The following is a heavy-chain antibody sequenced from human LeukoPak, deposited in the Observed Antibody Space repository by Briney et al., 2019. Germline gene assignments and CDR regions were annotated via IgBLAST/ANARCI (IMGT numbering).Heavy chain of an antibody. V-gene: IGHV3-7*03. CDR1: GLPFSNHW. CDR3: TKAHYYDTTSFDSAFWGTRPLDY. CDR2: INQDGSEK. J-gene: IGHJ4*02. D-gene: IGHD3-22*01. Sequence: KPGGSLRLSCAVSGLPFSNHWMTWVRQAPGKGLERVANINQDGSEKYYVDSVKGRFSISRDNIKNSLSLQMNSLRTEDTALYYCTKAHYYDTTSFDSAFWGTRPLDYWGQGTLVTVSS.